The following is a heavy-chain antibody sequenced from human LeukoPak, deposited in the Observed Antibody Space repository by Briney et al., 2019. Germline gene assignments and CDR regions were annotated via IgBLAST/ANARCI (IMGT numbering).Heavy chain of an antibody. Sequence: ASVKVSCKASGCTFTGYYIYWVRQAPGQGLEWMGWINPNSGGTNYAQKFQGRVTMTRDTSISTAYMELSSLRSDDTAVYYCARASGYSGYVPDWFDPWGQGTPVTVSS. D-gene: IGHD5-12*01. CDR3: ARASGYSGYVPDWFDP. CDR2: INPNSGGT. V-gene: IGHV1-2*02. CDR1: GCTFTGYY. J-gene: IGHJ5*02.